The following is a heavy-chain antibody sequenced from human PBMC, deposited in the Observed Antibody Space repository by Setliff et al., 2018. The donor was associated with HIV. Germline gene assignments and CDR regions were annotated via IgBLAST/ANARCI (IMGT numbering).Heavy chain of an antibody. D-gene: IGHD3-22*01. CDR1: GYYFNIDY. CDR2: VSPFDDGT. CDR3: ARDWEFLDYYDSSGHPEYYFDS. Sequence: ASVKVSCKTFGYYFNIDYMHWVRQAPGQGLEWMAMVSPFDDGTNYAQKFQGRVTMTRDTPTSTFYMDLSSLKSEDTAVYYCARDWEFLDYYDSSGHPEYYFDSWGQGTLVTVSS. V-gene: IGHV1-46*02. J-gene: IGHJ4*02.